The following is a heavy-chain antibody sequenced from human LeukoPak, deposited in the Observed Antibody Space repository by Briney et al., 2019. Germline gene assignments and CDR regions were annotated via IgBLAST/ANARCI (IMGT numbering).Heavy chain of an antibody. D-gene: IGHD3/OR15-3a*01. CDR3: ARGPGRGLSYYYYGMDV. CDR2: IWYDGSNK. V-gene: IGHV3-33*01. J-gene: IGHJ6*02. CDR1: GCTFSSYG. Sequence: GGSLRLSCAASGCTFSSYGMHWVRQAPGKGLEWVAVIWYDGSNKYYADSVKGRFTISRDNSKNTLYLQMNSLRAEDTAVYYCARGPGRGLSYYYYGMDVWGQGTTVTVSS.